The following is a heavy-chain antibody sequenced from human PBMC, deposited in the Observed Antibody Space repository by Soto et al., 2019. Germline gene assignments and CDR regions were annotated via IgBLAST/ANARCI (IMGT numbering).Heavy chain of an antibody. J-gene: IGHJ4*02. CDR1: GGSFSGNY. V-gene: IGHV4-34*01. CDR2: ISHSGSGT. Sequence: QVQLQQWGAGLLKPSETLSLTCTVYGGSFSGNYWSWIRQPPGMGLEWIGEISHSGSGTNYNPSLNSRVTIAVDTSKNQFSLQLSSVTAADTAMYYCARGHLPGGNTFYYDYWGQGTLVTVSS. D-gene: IGHD2-15*01. CDR3: ARGHLPGGNTFYYDY.